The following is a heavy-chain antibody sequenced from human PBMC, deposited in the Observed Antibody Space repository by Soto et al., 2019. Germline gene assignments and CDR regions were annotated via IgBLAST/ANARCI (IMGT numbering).Heavy chain of an antibody. V-gene: IGHV3-23*01. D-gene: IGHD6-6*01. CDR1: GFTFSSYA. J-gene: IGHJ3*02. CDR3: AKDVYLSIAAHDAFDI. Sequence: PGGSLRLSCAASGFTFSSYAMSWVRQAPGKGLEWVSAISGSGGSTYYADSVKGRFTISRDNSKNTLYLQMNSLRAEDTAVYYCAKDVYLSIAAHDAFDIWGQGTMVTVSS. CDR2: ISGSGGST.